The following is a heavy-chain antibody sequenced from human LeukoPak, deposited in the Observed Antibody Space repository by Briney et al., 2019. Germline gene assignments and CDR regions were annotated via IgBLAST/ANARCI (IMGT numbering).Heavy chain of an antibody. CDR3: ARAFGDYGYFDY. CDR2: ISSSSSYI. J-gene: IGHJ4*02. CDR1: GFTFSSYS. Sequence: GGSLRLSSAASGFTFSSYSMNWVRQAPGKGLEWVSSISSSSSYIYYADSVKGRFTISRDNAKNSLYLQMNSLRAEDTAVYYCARAFGDYGYFDYWGQGTLVTVSS. D-gene: IGHD4-17*01. V-gene: IGHV3-21*01.